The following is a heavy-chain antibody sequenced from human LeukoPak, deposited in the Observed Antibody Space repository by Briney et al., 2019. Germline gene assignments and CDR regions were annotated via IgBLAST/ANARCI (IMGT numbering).Heavy chain of an antibody. D-gene: IGHD6-19*01. CDR3: AREPSSGWRDDLDY. V-gene: IGHV3-74*01. CDR2: INGDGSST. Sequence: GGSLRLSCAASGFTFSSYWMHWVRQAPGKGLVWVSRINGDGSSTSYADSVKGRFTISRDNAKNSLYLQMNSLRAEDTAVYYCAREPSSGWRDDLDYWGQGTLVTVSS. CDR1: GFTFSSYW. J-gene: IGHJ4*02.